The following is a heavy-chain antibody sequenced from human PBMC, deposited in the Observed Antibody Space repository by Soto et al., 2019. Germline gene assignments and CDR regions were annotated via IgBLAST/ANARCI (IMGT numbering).Heavy chain of an antibody. D-gene: IGHD3-16*01. CDR2: IYWDDDE. CDR1: GFSLTTRGVG. Sequence: QITLKESGPTLVKPTQTLTLTCTFSGFSLTTRGVGVGWIRQPPGKALEWLALIYWDDDEGYSPSLKSRLTITKDTSKNQAVLTMTNMHPVDTATYYCAHRPREFSSYFDYRGQGTLVTASP. CDR3: AHRPREFSSYFDY. J-gene: IGHJ4*02. V-gene: IGHV2-5*02.